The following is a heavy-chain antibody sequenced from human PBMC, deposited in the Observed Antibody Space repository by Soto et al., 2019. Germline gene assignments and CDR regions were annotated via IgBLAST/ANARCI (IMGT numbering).Heavy chain of an antibody. CDR1: GYTFTSYG. CDR3: ARGQYSSSWSTFCAFDI. V-gene: IGHV1-18*01. J-gene: IGHJ3*02. CDR2: ISAYNGNT. D-gene: IGHD6-6*01. Sequence: QVHLVQSGAEVKKPGASVKVSCKASGYTFTSYGISWVRQAPGQGLEWMGWISAYNGNTNYAQKLQGRVTMTTDTSTSTAYMELRSLRSDDTAVYYCARGQYSSSWSTFCAFDIWGQGTMVTVSS.